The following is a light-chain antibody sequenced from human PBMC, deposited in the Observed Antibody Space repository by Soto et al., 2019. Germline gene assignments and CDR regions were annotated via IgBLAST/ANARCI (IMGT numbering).Light chain of an antibody. CDR3: QQYNNWPPEIT. Sequence: EIVMTKSPAILSVSPGERATLSCRANQSISSNLSWYQQKPGQAPRLLIYGASTRATGIPARFSGSGSGTEFTLTISSLQSEDFAVYYCQQYNNWPPEITFGQGTRLEIK. CDR1: QSISSN. CDR2: GAS. V-gene: IGKV3-15*01. J-gene: IGKJ5*01.